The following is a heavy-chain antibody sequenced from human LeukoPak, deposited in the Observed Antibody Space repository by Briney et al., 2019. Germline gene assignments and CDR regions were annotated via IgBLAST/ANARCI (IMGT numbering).Heavy chain of an antibody. Sequence: SETLSLTCTVSGGSISSDYWSWIRQPPGKGLEWIGYMYYSGNTNYNPSLKSRVTISIDTSKNQFYLKLSSVTAADTAVYYCARAVCSSSSCYIGRYFDYWGQGTLVTVSS. CDR1: GGSISSDY. V-gene: IGHV4-59*01. J-gene: IGHJ4*02. CDR3: ARAVCSSSSCYIGRYFDY. CDR2: MYYSGNT. D-gene: IGHD2-2*02.